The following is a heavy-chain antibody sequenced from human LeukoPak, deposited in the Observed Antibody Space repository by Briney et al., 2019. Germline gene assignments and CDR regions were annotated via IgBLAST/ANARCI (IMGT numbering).Heavy chain of an antibody. Sequence: GGSLRLSCAASGFTFSSYAMHWVRQAPGKGLEWVAVISYDGSNKYYADSVKGRFTISRDNSKNTLYLQMNSLRAEDTAVYYCARDPYSNGWFRGYYFDYWGQGTLVTVSS. CDR1: GFTFSSYA. J-gene: IGHJ4*02. CDR2: ISYDGSNK. CDR3: ARDPYSNGWFRGYYFDY. D-gene: IGHD6-19*01. V-gene: IGHV3-30-3*01.